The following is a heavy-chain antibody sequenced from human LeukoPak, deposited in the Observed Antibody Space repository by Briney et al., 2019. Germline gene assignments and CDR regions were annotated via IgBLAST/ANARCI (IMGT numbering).Heavy chain of an antibody. V-gene: IGHV3-74*01. D-gene: IGHD5-24*01. CDR3: AKDLQKRWLQFKSDGGFDY. J-gene: IGHJ4*02. CDR2: INRDGSST. Sequence: GGSLRLSCAASGFTFSSYWMHWVRQAPGKGLVWVSRINRDGSSTSYADSVKGRFTISRDNAKNTLYLQMKSLRAEDTAVYYCAKDLQKRWLQFKSDGGFDYWGQGTLVTVSS. CDR1: GFTFSSYW.